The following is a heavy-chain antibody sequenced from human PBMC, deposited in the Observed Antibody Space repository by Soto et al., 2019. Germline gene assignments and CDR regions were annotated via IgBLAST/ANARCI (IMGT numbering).Heavy chain of an antibody. CDR2: ISAYNGNT. CDR3: ARGVVVPAATGKTWFDP. D-gene: IGHD2-2*01. V-gene: IGHV1-18*01. J-gene: IGHJ5*02. CDR1: GYTFTSSG. Sequence: QVQLVQSGAEVKKPGASVKVSCKASGYTFTSSGISWVRHAPGQGLEWMGWISAYNGNTNYAQKLQGRVSMTTDTSTSTAYMELRSLISDDTAVYYCARGVVVPAATGKTWFDPWGQGTLVTVSS.